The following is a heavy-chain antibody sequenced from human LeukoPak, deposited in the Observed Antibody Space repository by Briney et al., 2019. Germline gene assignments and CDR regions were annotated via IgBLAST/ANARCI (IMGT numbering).Heavy chain of an antibody. CDR1: GFTFSSYW. V-gene: IGHV3-7*01. D-gene: IGHD2-2*01. J-gene: IGHJ4*02. CDR2: IKQDGSEK. Sequence: GGSLRLSCAASGFTFSSYWMSWVRQAPGKGLEWVANIKQDGSEKYYVDSVKGRFTISRDNAKNSLYLQMNSLRAEDTAVYYCAKDLLVVVPAAMVDYWGQGTLVTVSS. CDR3: AKDLLVVVPAAMVDY.